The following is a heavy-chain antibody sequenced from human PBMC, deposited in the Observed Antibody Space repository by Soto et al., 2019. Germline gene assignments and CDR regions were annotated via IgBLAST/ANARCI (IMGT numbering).Heavy chain of an antibody. V-gene: IGHV4-59*01. D-gene: IGHD3-22*01. CDR1: GGSISSYY. CDR2: IYYSGST. Sequence: SETLSLTCTVSGGSISSYYWSWIRQPPGKGLEWIGYIYYSGSTNYNPSLKSRVTISVDTSKNQFSLKLSSVTAADTAVYYCASLVYYYDSSGYYPRFDYWGQGTLVTVSS. J-gene: IGHJ4*02. CDR3: ASLVYYYDSSGYYPRFDY.